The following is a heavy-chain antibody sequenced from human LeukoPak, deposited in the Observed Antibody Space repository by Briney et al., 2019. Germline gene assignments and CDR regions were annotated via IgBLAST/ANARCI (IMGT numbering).Heavy chain of an antibody. D-gene: IGHD3-10*01. CDR2: IYSGCST. CDR1: GFTVSSNF. Sequence: GGSLGLSFAASGFTVSSNFMNWGRTAPGKGVEGVGVIYSGCSTYYADSVKGRFTISRDNSKNTLYLQMNSLRAEDTAVYYCARDGSYGSGSFDYWGQGTLVTVSS. CDR3: ARDGSYGSGSFDY. V-gene: IGHV3-53*01. J-gene: IGHJ4*02.